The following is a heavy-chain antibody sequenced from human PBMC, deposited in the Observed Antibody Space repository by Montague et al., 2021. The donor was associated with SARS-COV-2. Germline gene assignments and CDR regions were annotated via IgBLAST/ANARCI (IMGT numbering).Heavy chain of an antibody. J-gene: IGHJ4*02. Sequence: SLRLPCAASGFTFSDFYMSWIRQAPGKGLECVSYISSTTIYTNYADSVKGRFTISRDNAKNSLYLQMNSLRAEDTAVYYCARGIPPVYWGQGTLVTVSS. V-gene: IGHV3-11*05. CDR1: GFTFSDFY. D-gene: IGHD1-14*01. CDR3: ARGIPPVY. CDR2: ISSTTIYT.